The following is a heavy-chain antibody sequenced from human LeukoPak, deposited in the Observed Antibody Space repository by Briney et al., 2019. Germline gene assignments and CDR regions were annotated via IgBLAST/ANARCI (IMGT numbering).Heavy chain of an antibody. CDR2: IYTSGST. CDR3: SRDFGSGSPIDY. D-gene: IGHD3-10*01. J-gene: IGHJ4*02. CDR1: GGSISSYN. Sequence: PSETLSLTCTVSGGSISSYNWSWIRQPPGKGLEWIWRIYTSGSTKYNPSPTSRVPMSVATSKNKSPFMLRRVTAAYTAAYYCSRDFGSGSPIDYWGQGTLVTVSS. V-gene: IGHV4-4*07.